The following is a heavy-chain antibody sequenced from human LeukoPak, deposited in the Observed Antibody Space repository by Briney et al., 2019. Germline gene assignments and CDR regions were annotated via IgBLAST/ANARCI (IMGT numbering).Heavy chain of an antibody. J-gene: IGHJ5*01. CDR3: TTDRGRTELPLFAS. Sequence: GGSLRLSCAASGFTFSNYAMSWVRQAPGKGLEWVGRIKSKTDGGTTDYAAPVKVRFTISRDDSKTTLYLQMSSLKIEDIAVYYCTTDRGRTELPLFASWGQGTLVTVSS. V-gene: IGHV3-15*01. CDR2: IKSKTDGGTT. D-gene: IGHD1-26*01. CDR1: GFTFSNYA.